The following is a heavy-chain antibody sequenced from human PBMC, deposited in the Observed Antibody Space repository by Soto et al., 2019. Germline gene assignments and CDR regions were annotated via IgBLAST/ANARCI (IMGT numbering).Heavy chain of an antibody. CDR1: GFTFSDYY. CDR2: ISSSSSYT. D-gene: IGHD2-15*01. V-gene: IGHV3-11*06. CDR3: ARRGGTDPEPDY. Sequence: QVQLVESGGGLVKPGGSLRLSCAASGFTFSDYYMSWIRQAPGKGLEWVSYISSSSSYTNYADSVKGRFTISRDNAKNSLYLQMNSLRAEDTAVYSCARRGGTDPEPDYWGQGTLVTVSS. J-gene: IGHJ4*02.